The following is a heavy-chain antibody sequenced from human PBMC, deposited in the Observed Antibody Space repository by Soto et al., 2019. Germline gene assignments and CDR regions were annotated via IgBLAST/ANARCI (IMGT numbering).Heavy chain of an antibody. CDR2: INWKSDI. Sequence: PRGSLRLSCAVSGFTFDDNAMHWVRQAPEKGLEWVSGINWKSDIGYADSVKGRFTISRDNAENSLYLQMNSLRAEDTALYYCAISQDRGGRTTSIYWGQGTQVTVSS. J-gene: IGHJ4*02. D-gene: IGHD3-16*01. CDR1: GFTFDDNA. V-gene: IGHV3-9*01. CDR3: AISQDRGGRTTSIY.